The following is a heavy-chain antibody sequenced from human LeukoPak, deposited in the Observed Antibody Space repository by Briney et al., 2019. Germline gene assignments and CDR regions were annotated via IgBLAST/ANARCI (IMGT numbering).Heavy chain of an antibody. V-gene: IGHV4-39*01. J-gene: IGHJ3*02. Sequence: SETLSLTCTVPGGSISSSSYYWGWIRQPPGKGLEWIGSIYYSGSTYYNPSLKSRVTISVDTSKNQFSLKLSSVTAADTAVYYCATRIRPDAFDIWGQGTMVTVSS. CDR3: ATRIRPDAFDI. CDR1: GGSISSSSYY. CDR2: IYYSGST.